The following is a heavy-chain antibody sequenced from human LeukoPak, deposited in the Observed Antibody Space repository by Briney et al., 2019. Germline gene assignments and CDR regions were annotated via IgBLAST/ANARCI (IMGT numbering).Heavy chain of an antibody. D-gene: IGHD3-3*01. CDR3: ARGWVYDFWSGFAFDY. Sequence: SVKVFCKASGGTFSSYAISWVRQAPGQGLEWMGGIIPIFGTANYAQKFQGRVTITADESTSTAYMELSSLRSEDTAVYYCARGWVYDFWSGFAFDYWGQGTLVTVSS. CDR2: IIPIFGTA. V-gene: IGHV1-69*01. J-gene: IGHJ4*02. CDR1: GGTFSSYA.